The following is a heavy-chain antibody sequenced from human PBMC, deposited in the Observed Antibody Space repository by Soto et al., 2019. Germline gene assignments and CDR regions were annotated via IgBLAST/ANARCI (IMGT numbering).Heavy chain of an antibody. V-gene: IGHV4-59*08. CDR1: CGSISSYY. CDR2: IYYSGST. J-gene: IGHJ6*03. Sequence: PSETLSLTCTVSCGSISSYYWSWIRQPPGKGLKWIGYIYYSGSTNYNPSLRSRVTISVDTSKNQFSLKLSSVTAADTAVYYCARHGGERYYGSGSYYYYYMDVWGKGTTVTVSS. CDR3: ARHGGERYYGSGSYYYYYMDV. D-gene: IGHD3-10*01.